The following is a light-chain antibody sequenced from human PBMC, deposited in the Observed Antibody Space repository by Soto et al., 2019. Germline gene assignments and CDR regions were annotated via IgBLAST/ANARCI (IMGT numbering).Light chain of an antibody. J-gene: IGKJ4*01. CDR3: QQYYSYPLT. V-gene: IGKV1-9*01. CDR1: QVISTS. CDR2: AAS. Sequence: SFLSPSIGESVTITCRASQVISTSLAWYQVKPGKAPKLLIYAASTLESGVPSRFSATVSGTEFSLTITSLQPEDFATYYCQQYYSYPLTFGGGTKVDIK.